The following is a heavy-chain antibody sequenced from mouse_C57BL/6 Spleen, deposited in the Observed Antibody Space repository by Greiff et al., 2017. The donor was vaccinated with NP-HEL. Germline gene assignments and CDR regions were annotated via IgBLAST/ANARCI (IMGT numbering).Heavy chain of an antibody. CDR1: GFTFSDYG. D-gene: IGHD1-1*02. J-gene: IGHJ2*01. CDR3: ARAGGYGYYFDY. CDR2: ISSGSSTI. V-gene: IGHV5-17*01. Sequence: EVKLVESGGGFVKPGGSLKLSCAASGFTFSDYGMHWVRQAPEKGLEWVAYISSGSSTIYYADTVKGRFTISRDNAKNTLFLQMTSLRSEDTAMYYCARAGGYGYYFDYWGQGTTLTVSS.